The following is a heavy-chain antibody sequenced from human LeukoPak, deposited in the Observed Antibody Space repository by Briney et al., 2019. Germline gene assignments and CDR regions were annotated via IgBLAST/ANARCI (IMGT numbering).Heavy chain of an antibody. D-gene: IGHD5-24*01. V-gene: IGHV3-74*01. CDR3: AKDRWEMATIYYFDY. J-gene: IGHJ4*02. CDR2: INSDGSWT. Sequence: GGSLRLSCAASGNYWMHWVRQVPGKGLVWVSHINSDGSWTSYADSVKGRFTISRDNSKNTLYLQMNSLRAEDTAVYYCAKDRWEMATIYYFDYWGQGTLVTVSS. CDR1: GNYW.